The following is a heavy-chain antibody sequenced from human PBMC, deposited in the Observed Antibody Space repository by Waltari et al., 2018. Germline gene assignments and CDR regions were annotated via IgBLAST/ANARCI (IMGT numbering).Heavy chain of an antibody. D-gene: IGHD3-16*01. CDR1: GFSFSTNS. CDR3: ASGGWGFYLGY. Sequence: EVPLVESGGGLVKPGGSLRLSCAASGFSFSTNSMNWVRQAPGEVLEWISATSGDRSYRHDAGSAKGRFTVSRDNAKNSLSLQINSLRAEDTAVYYCASGGWGFYLGYWGQGALVTGSS. V-gene: IGHV3-21*01. J-gene: IGHJ4*02. CDR2: TSGDRSYR.